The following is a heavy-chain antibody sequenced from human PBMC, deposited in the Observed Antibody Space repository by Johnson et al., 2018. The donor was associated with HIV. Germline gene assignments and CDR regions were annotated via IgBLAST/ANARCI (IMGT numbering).Heavy chain of an antibody. CDR1: GFTFSSYG. CDR3: ARSVALIVATFDAFDI. J-gene: IGHJ3*02. V-gene: IGHV3-30*19. Sequence: QVQLVESGGGVVQPGGSLRLSCAASGFTFSSYGMHWVRQAPGKGLEWVAVISYDGSNKYYADSVKGRFPISRDNSKNTLYLQMNSLRAEDTAVYYCARSVALIVATFDAFDIWGQGTMVTVSS. D-gene: IGHD5-12*01. CDR2: ISYDGSNK.